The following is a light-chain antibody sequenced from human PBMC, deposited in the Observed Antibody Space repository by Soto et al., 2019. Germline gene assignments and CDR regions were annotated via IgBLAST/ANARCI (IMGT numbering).Light chain of an antibody. Sequence: AIQMTQSPSSLSASVGDRVTITCRASQGIRNDLGWYQQKPGKAPKVLIYGVSSLQSGVPSRFSGSGSGTDFTLTISSLQPEDFATYYCLQDYNYPLTFGGGTKVEIK. V-gene: IGKV1-6*01. CDR3: LQDYNYPLT. CDR1: QGIRND. J-gene: IGKJ4*01. CDR2: GVS.